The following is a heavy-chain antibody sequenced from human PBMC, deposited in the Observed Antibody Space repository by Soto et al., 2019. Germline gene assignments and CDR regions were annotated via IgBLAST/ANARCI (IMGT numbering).Heavy chain of an antibody. CDR3: AKKVNSGPGSQYFDY. Sequence: EVQLVESGGDLVKPGRSLRLSCTTSGFTFSSYSMSWVRQAPGKGLEWVSGFRTGGDDGTTYYADSVKGRFTISRDNSKNTLFLQMNSLRAEDTAIYYCAKKVNSGPGSQYFDYWGQGTLVTVSS. J-gene: IGHJ4*02. V-gene: IGHV3-23*04. CDR2: FRTGGDDGTT. D-gene: IGHD3-10*01. CDR1: GFTFSSYS.